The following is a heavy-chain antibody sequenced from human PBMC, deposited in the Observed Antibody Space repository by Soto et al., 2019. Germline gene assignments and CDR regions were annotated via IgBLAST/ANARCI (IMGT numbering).Heavy chain of an antibody. Sequence: EVQMVESGGGLVQPGGSLRLSCAVSGFTFRSYWMEWVRQAPGKGLEWGANIKGAGSEKNYADSVKGRFTTSRANADNTLYIQLTSPIIGETAGSSRVRYRLRGQGTLVTVS. V-gene: IGHV3-7*01. CDR2: IKGAGSEK. CDR3: VRYRL. CDR1: GFTFRSYW. D-gene: IGHD2-2*01. J-gene: IGHJ4*02.